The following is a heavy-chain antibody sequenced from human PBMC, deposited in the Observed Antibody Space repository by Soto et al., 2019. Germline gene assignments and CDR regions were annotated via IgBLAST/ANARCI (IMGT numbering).Heavy chain of an antibody. CDR3: ARGYYYDSSGYYYFDY. CDR2: INPNSGGT. J-gene: IGHJ4*02. V-gene: IGHV1-2*04. D-gene: IGHD3-22*01. Sequence: QVQLVQSGAEVQKPGASVKVSCKASGYTFTGYYMHWVRQAPGQGLEWMGWINPNSGGTNYAQKFQGWVTMTRDTSISTAYMELSRLRSDDTAVYYCARGYYYDSSGYYYFDYWGQGTLVTVSS. CDR1: GYTFTGYY.